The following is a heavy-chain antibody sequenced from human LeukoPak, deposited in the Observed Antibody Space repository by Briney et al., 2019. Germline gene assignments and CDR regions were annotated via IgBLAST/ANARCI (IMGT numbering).Heavy chain of an antibody. D-gene: IGHD4-23*01. CDR1: GGSISSSSYY. V-gene: IGHV4-39*07. J-gene: IGHJ3*02. Sequence: SETLSLTCTVSGGSISSSSYYWGWIRQPPGKGLEWIGSIYYSGSTYYNPSLKSRVTISVDTSKNQFSLKLSSVTAADTAVYYCARGFRVVNLDIWGQGTMVTVSS. CDR2: IYYSGST. CDR3: ARGFRVVNLDI.